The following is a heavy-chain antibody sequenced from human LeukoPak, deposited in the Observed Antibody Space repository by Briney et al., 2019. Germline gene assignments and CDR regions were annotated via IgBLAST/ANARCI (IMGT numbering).Heavy chain of an antibody. J-gene: IGHJ4*02. V-gene: IGHV1-8*03. CDR3: ARGTQQLVFD. Sequence: ASVKVSCKASGYTFTGYYIHWVRQAPGQGLEWMGRMNPNSGNTGYAQKFQGRVTITRNTSISTAYMELSSLRSEDTAVYYCARGTQQLVFDWGQGALVTVSS. D-gene: IGHD6-13*01. CDR1: GYTFTGYY. CDR2: MNPNSGNT.